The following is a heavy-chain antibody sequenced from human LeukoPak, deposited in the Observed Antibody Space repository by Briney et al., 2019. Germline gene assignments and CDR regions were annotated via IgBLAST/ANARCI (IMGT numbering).Heavy chain of an antibody. CDR2: ISSSSSTI. CDR3: AKDLDTAMVPSGGY. J-gene: IGHJ4*02. Sequence: GGSLRLSCAASGFTFSSYSMTWVRQAPGKGLEWVSYISSSSSTIYYADSVKGRFTISRDNAKNTLYLQMNSLRAEDTAVYYCAKDLDTAMVPSGGYWGQGTLVTVSS. V-gene: IGHV3-48*01. D-gene: IGHD5-18*01. CDR1: GFTFSSYS.